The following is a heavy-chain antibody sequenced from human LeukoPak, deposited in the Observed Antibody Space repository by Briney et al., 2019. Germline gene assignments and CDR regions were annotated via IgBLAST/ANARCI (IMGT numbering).Heavy chain of an antibody. Sequence: GGSLRLSCAASGFTFSSYAMHWVRQAPGKGLEWVAVISYDGSNKYYADSVKGRFTISRDNSKNTLYLQMNSLRAEDTAVYYCAKNDYGDSLGAFDNWGQGTMVTVSS. CDR1: GFTFSSYA. D-gene: IGHD4-17*01. CDR2: ISYDGSNK. CDR3: AKNDYGDSLGAFDN. V-gene: IGHV3-30-3*02. J-gene: IGHJ3*02.